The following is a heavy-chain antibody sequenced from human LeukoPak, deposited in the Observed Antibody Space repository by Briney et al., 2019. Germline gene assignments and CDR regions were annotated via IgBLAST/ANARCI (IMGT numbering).Heavy chain of an antibody. CDR1: GGSLSGYY. Sequence: SETLSLTCAVYGGSLSGYYWSWIRHPPGKGLEWIGEINHSGSTNYNPSLKSRVTISVDTSKNQFSLKLSSVTAADTAVYYCASHIVATTELARFDYWGQGTLVTVSS. CDR2: INHSGST. CDR3: ASHIVATTELARFDY. V-gene: IGHV4-34*01. D-gene: IGHD5-12*01. J-gene: IGHJ4*02.